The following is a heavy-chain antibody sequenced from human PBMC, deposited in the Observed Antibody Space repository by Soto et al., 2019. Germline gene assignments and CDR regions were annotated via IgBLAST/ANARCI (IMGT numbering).Heavy chain of an antibody. J-gene: IGHJ4*02. D-gene: IGHD1-26*01. CDR3: AEASGIYYTPFDY. CDR1: GFTFRTYA. Sequence: GGSLRLSCAASGFTFRTYAIHWVRQAPGKGLEWVAVISDDGNKEYYADSVKGRFTISRDNSKNTLYLQMNSLRAEDTAVYYCAEASGIYYTPFDYWGQGTLVTVSS. V-gene: IGHV3-30*18. CDR2: ISDDGNKE.